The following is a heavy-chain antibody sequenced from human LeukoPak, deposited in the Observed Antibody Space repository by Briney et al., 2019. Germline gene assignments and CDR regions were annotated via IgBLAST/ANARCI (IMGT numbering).Heavy chain of an antibody. J-gene: IGHJ4*02. V-gene: IGHV3-7*05. CDR1: GFTFSSYW. Sequence: QPGGCLRLSCAASGFTFSSYWMSWVRQAPGEGLEWVANIKEDGREKYYVASVKGRFTISRDNVKNSVYLQMNSLRAEDTAVYYCGREKNLGTWGQGTLVTVSS. CDR2: IKEDGREK. CDR3: GREKNLGT. D-gene: IGHD1-14*01.